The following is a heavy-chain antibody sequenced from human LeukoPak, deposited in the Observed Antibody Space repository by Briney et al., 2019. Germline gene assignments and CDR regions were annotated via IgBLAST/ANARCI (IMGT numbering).Heavy chain of an antibody. J-gene: IGHJ3*02. Sequence: PGWSLRLSCAASGFTFRSHWMSWVRQAPGKGLEWVANINQDGSEKHYVDYVKGRFTISRDNAKDSLYLQMNSLRAEGTAMYYCARDSEHSSSFAFDIWGQGTMVTVSS. D-gene: IGHD6-13*01. V-gene: IGHV3-7*01. CDR3: ARDSEHSSSFAFDI. CDR2: INQDGSEK. CDR1: GFTFRSHW.